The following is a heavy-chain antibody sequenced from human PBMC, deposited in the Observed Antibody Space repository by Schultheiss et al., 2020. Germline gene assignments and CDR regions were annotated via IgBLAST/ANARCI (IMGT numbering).Heavy chain of an antibody. V-gene: IGHV4-61*08. CDR3: ARARTDYRTHFTRSDAFDI. J-gene: IGHJ3*02. D-gene: IGHD4-11*01. Sequence: SETLSLTCTVFGGSVSSAGYYWSWIRQHPGKGLEWIGYIYYSGSTNYNPSLKSRVTISVDTSKNQFSLKLSSVTAADTAVYYCARARTDYRTHFTRSDAFDIWGQGTMVTVSS. CDR1: GGSVSSAGYY. CDR2: IYYSGST.